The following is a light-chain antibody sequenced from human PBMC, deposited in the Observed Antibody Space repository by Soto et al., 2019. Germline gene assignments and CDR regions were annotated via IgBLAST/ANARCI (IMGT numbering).Light chain of an antibody. CDR2: SAS. CDR3: QQFNNWPLT. V-gene: IGKV3-15*01. J-gene: IGKJ4*01. CDR1: QPVNSN. Sequence: ESVLTQSPGTLSVSPGERATLSCRASQPVNSNLAWYQQKPGQAPRLLIYSASTRATGIPARFSGSGSGTEFTLTISSLQSEDFAVYYCQQFNNWPLTFGGGTKVDIK.